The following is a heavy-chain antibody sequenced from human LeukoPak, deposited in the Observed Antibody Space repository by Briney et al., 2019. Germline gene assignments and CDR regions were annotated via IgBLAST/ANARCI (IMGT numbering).Heavy chain of an antibody. J-gene: IGHJ1*01. CDR3: AKYFASGSYYKLPH. Sequence: GASLRLSCAASGFTFSSYAMSWVRQAPGKGLEWVSTISGSGAYTYYAGSVKGRFTISRDNSKNTLYLQMNSLRAEDTAVYYCAKYFASGSYYKLPHWGQGTLVTVSS. CDR2: ISGSGAYT. V-gene: IGHV3-23*01. D-gene: IGHD3-10*01. CDR1: GFTFSSYA.